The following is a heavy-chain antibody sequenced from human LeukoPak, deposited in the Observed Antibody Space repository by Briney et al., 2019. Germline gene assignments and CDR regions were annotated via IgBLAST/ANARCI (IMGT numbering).Heavy chain of an antibody. V-gene: IGHV3-48*03. Sequence: GGSLRLSCAASGFTFSSYEMNWVREAPGKGLVWVLYISSSGSTIYYAESVKGRYTISRDNAKNSLYLQMNTLRAEDTAVYYCARGRLPLDYWGQGTLVTVSS. CDR1: GFTFSSYE. CDR2: ISSSGSTI. CDR3: ARGRLPLDY. J-gene: IGHJ4*02. D-gene: IGHD2-21*02.